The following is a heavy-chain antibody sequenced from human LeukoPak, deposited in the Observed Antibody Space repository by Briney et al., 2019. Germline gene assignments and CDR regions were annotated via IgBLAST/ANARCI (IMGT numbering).Heavy chain of an antibody. D-gene: IGHD3-10*01. Sequence: PSETLSLTCTVSGGSIYSSSYYWGWIRQPPGKGLEWIGSIYYSGSTDYNSSLKNRVTISVDTSKNQFSLKLSSVTAADTAVYYCARSEGYGSGSYYRHLFSYWGQGALVTVSS. J-gene: IGHJ4*02. CDR1: GGSIYSSSYY. CDR3: ARSEGYGSGSYYRHLFSY. CDR2: IYYSGST. V-gene: IGHV4-39*07.